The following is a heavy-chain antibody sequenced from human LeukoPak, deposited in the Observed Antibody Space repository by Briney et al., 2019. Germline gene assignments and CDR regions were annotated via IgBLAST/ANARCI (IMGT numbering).Heavy chain of an antibody. CDR1: GYTFTSYY. CDR3: AREREVLKGPPGDAFDI. Sequence: GASVKVSCKASGYTFTSYYMHWVRQAPGQGLEWMGIINPSGGSTSYAQKFQGRVTMTRDMSTSTVYMELRSLRSDDTAVYYCAREREVLKGPPGDAFDIWGQGTMVTVSS. V-gene: IGHV1-46*01. CDR2: INPSGGST. D-gene: IGHD4/OR15-4a*01. J-gene: IGHJ3*02.